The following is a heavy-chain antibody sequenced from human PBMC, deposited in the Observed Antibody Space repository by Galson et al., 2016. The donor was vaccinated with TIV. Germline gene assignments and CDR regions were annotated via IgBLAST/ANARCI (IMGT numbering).Heavy chain of an antibody. D-gene: IGHD2-15*01. CDR3: ARERTSVVGRSLDF. CDR1: GFTFSSYA. V-gene: IGHV3-30-3*01. CDR2: VSYDGRTK. Sequence: SLRLSCAASGFTFSSYAMHWVRQAPGKGLEWVAIVSYDGRTKDDSDSVRGRFTISRDNSKNTLYLQMNGLRREDTGIYYCARERTSVVGRSLDFWGQGIVVTVSS. J-gene: IGHJ4*02.